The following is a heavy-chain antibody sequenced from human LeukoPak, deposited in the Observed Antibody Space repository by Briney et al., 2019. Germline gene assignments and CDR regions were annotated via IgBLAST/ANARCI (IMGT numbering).Heavy chain of an antibody. J-gene: IGHJ4*02. D-gene: IGHD2-2*01. CDR3: ARDSWLVPGVPAATSDDY. Sequence: HPGGSLRLSCAASGFTFSSYWMSWARQAPGKGLEWVANIKQDGSEKYYVDSVKGRFTISRDNAKNSLYLQMNSLRAEDTAVYYCARDSWLVPGVPAATSDDYWGQGTLVTVSS. V-gene: IGHV3-7*01. CDR1: GFTFSSYW. CDR2: IKQDGSEK.